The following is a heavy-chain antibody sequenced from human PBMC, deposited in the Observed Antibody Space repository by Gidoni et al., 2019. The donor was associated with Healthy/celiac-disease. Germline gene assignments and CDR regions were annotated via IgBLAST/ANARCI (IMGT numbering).Heavy chain of an antibody. J-gene: IGHJ2*01. CDR1: GSSISIGYY. CDR2: IYHSGST. D-gene: IGHD3-10*01. CDR3: ARASIMVQGWYFDL. Sequence: QVQLQESGPGLVKPSETLSLTTAVSGSSISIGYYWGWIRQPPGKGLEWIGSIYHSGSTYYNPSLKSRVTISVDTSKNQFSLKLSSVTAADTAVYYCARASIMVQGWYFDLWGRGTLVTVSS. V-gene: IGHV4-38-2*01.